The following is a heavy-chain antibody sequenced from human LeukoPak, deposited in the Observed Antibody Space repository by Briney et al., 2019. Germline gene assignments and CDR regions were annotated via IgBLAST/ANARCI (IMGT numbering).Heavy chain of an antibody. D-gene: IGHD6-13*01. CDR3: ARIAAAGSVIYYGMDV. V-gene: IGHV3-30*03. Sequence: PGRSLRLSCAASGFTFSSYGMHWVRQAPGKGLEWVAVISYDGSNKYYADSVKGRFTISRDNSKNTLYLQMNSLRAEDTAVYYCARIAAAGSVIYYGMDVWGQGTTVTVSS. CDR1: GFTFSSYG. J-gene: IGHJ6*02. CDR2: ISYDGSNK.